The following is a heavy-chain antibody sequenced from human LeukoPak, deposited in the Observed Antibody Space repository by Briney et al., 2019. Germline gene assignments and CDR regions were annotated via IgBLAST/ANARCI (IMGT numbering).Heavy chain of an antibody. D-gene: IGHD5-12*01. CDR3: ARVKGYSGYDFSDY. CDR2: INSDGSST. CDR1: GFTFSSYW. Sequence: GGSLRLSCAASGFTFSSYWMHWVRQAPGKGLVWVSRINSDGSSTSYADSVKGRFTISRDNAKNTLYLQMNSLRAEDTAVYYCARVKGYSGYDFSDYWGQGTLVTVSS. J-gene: IGHJ4*02. V-gene: IGHV3-74*01.